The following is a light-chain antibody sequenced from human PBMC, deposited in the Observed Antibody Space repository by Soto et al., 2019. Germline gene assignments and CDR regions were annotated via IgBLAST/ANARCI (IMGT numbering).Light chain of an antibody. CDR1: QSVNSN. CDR3: QQYNNWPRT. V-gene: IGKV3-15*01. J-gene: IGKJ1*01. Sequence: VMTRAPATLSVPRGERDTLTCRASQSVNSNLAWYQQKAGQAPRLLIYGTSTRATGIPARFSGSGSGTAFTLTISSLQFEDFAVYYCQQYNNWPRTCGQGTKVDIK. CDR2: GTS.